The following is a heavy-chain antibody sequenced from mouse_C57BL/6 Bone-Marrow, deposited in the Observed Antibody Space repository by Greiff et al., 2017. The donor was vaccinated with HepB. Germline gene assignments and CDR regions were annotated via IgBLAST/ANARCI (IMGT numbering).Heavy chain of an antibody. CDR2: ISDGGSYT. Sequence: EVQLVESGGGLVKPGGSLKLSCAASGFTSSSYAMSWVRQTPEKRLEWVATISDGGSYTYYPDNVKGRFTISRDNAKNNLYLQMSHLKSEDTAMYYCAAAGFAYWGQGTLVTVSA. CDR1: GFTSSSYA. V-gene: IGHV5-4*01. J-gene: IGHJ3*01. CDR3: AAAGFAY.